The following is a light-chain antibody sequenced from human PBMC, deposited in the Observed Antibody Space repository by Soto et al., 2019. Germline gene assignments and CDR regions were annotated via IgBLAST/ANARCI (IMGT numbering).Light chain of an antibody. CDR1: SSDIGRRND. J-gene: IGLJ2*01. V-gene: IGLV2-14*01. CDR3: SSYRSGSTI. Sequence: QSVLTQPASVSGSPGQSITFSCTGTSSDIGRRNDVSWYQQYPGKAPKLMIYDVSNRPSGVSNRFSGSKSGNTASLTISGLQAEDEADYYCSSYRSGSTIFGGGTQLTVL. CDR2: DVS.